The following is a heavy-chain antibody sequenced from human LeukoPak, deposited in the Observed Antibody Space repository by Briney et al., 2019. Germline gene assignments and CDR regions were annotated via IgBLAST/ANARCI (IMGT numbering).Heavy chain of an antibody. V-gene: IGHV3-48*01. CDR3: ARRFDS. J-gene: IGHJ4*02. CDR2: IGPGGDI. CDR1: GFSFTAHS. Sequence: PGGSPRLSCAASGFSFTAHSMNWVRQAPGRGLEWISYIGPGGDIYYADSVTGRFTVSRDTAKNSLYLQMNGLRVGDTAVYYCARRFDSWGQGTLVTVSS.